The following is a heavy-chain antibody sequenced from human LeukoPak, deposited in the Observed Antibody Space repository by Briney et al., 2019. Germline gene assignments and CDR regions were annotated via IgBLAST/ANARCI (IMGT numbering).Heavy chain of an antibody. CDR1: GGSFSGCY. CDR2: INHSGST. CDR3: ARTNWGRLKDFDY. D-gene: IGHD7-27*01. J-gene: IGHJ4*02. V-gene: IGHV4-34*01. Sequence: PSETLSLTCAVYGGSFSGCYWSWIRQPPGKGLEWFGEINHSGSTNYNPSLKSRVTISVDTSKNQFSLKLSSVTAADTAVYYCARTNWGRLKDFDYWGQGTLVTVSS.